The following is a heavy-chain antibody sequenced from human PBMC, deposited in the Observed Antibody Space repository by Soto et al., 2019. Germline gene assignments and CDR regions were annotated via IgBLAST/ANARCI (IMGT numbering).Heavy chain of an antibody. D-gene: IGHD2-15*01. CDR3: ARSTTTVVALGY. CDR2: IYYSGST. V-gene: IGHV4-39*01. CDR1: GGSISSSSYY. Sequence: QLQLQESGPGLVKPSETLSLTCTVSGGSISSSSYYWGWIRQPPGKGLEWIGSIYYSGSTYYNPSHKGRSTISVDTSKNQFSLELSSVTAADTAVYYCARSTTTVVALGYWGQGTLVTVSS. J-gene: IGHJ4*02.